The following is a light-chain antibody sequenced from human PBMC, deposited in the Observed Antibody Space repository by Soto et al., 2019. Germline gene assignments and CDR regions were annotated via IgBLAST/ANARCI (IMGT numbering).Light chain of an antibody. CDR3: QQYDILPFT. CDR2: DAS. Sequence: DIQMTQSPSYLSASVGDRVTITCQASQDITKYVNWYQQKPGKAPKLLIYDASTLETGIPSRFSGSGSGTEFTFTIRSLQPEDIATYICQQYDILPFTFGQGTRLEIK. J-gene: IGKJ5*01. V-gene: IGKV1-33*01. CDR1: QDITKY.